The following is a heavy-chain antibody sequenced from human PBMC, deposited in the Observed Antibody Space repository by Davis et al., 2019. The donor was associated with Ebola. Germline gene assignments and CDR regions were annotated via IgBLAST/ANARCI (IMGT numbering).Heavy chain of an antibody. CDR3: AREGGRYYDSSGYVFDI. V-gene: IGHV1-46*01. J-gene: IGHJ3*02. CDR2: INPITGGT. Sequence: ASVKVSCEASGYRFTSYYMHWVRQAPGQGLEWMGIINPITGGTSYAQNFQVRVSMTRDTSTSTVYMELSSLRSEDTAVYYCAREGGRYYDSSGYVFDIWGQGTMVKVSS. CDR1: GYRFTSYY. D-gene: IGHD3-22*01.